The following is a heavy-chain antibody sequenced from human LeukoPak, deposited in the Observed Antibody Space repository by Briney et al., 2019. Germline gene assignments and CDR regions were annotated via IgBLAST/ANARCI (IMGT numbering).Heavy chain of an antibody. CDR2: LLFRGTA. J-gene: IGHJ2*01. V-gene: IGHV4-61*01. CDR1: GGSISSGSYY. D-gene: IGHD1-14*01. CDR3: ARTGRRGYFDF. Sequence: SETLSLTFTVSGGSISSGSYYWSWVRQSPEKGLEWIASLLFRGTAHYNPSLRSRVAISDDTSNNQFFLRLTSVTTTDTAVYYCARTGRRGYFDFWGRGTLVTVSS.